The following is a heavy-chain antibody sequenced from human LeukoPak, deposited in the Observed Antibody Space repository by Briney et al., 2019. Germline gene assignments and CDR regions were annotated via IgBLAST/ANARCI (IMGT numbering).Heavy chain of an antibody. CDR1: GFTFSSYW. CDR2: IKQVGSEN. D-gene: IGHD5/OR15-5a*01. J-gene: IGHJ4*02. Sequence: GGSLRLSYAASGFTFSSYWMSWVRQAPGKGLEWVANIKQVGSENYYVDSVKGRFTISRDNAKNSLYLQMISLRAEDTAVYYCASVGNGVYGTYYFDYWGQGTLVTVSS. CDR3: ASVGNGVYGTYYFDY. V-gene: IGHV3-7*03.